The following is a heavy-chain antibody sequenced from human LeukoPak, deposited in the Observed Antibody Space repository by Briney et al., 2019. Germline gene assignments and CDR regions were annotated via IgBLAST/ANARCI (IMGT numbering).Heavy chain of an antibody. D-gene: IGHD5-12*01. CDR3: ARRGRKRDGYNYDFDY. CDR2: IYYSGST. Sequence: SESLSLTCTVSGGSISSSSYYWGWIRQPPGKGLEWIGSIYYSGSTYYNPSLKSRVTISVDTSKNQFSLKLSSVTAADTAVYYCARRGRKRDGYNYDFDYWGQGTLVTVSS. J-gene: IGHJ4*02. V-gene: IGHV4-39*01. CDR1: GGSISSSSYY.